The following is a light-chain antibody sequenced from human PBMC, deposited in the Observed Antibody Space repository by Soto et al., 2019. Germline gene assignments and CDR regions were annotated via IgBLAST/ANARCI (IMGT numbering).Light chain of an antibody. CDR2: EVS. CDR1: SSDIGDYDY. J-gene: IGLJ3*02. CDR3: AAWDDIVNGHWV. V-gene: IGLV2-14*01. Sequence: QSALTQPASVSGSPGQSITISCTGTSSDIGDYDYVSWYQQHPGKAPKLLISEVSNRPSGVSNRFSGSKSGNTASLAISGLLSEDEADYFCAAWDDIVNGHWVFGGGTKVTVL.